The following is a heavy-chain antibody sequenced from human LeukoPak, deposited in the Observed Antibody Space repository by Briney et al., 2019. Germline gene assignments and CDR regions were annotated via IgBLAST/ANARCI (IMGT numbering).Heavy chain of an antibody. CDR1: GGSISSSSYY. D-gene: IGHD5-12*01. CDR2: IYYGGST. CDR3: ARRGRPRWIVATMPFDY. V-gene: IGHV4-39*01. J-gene: IGHJ4*02. Sequence: SETLSLTCTVSGGSISSSSYYWGWIRQPPGKGLEWIGSIYYGGSTYYNPSLKSRVTISVDTSKNQFSLKLSSVTAADTAVYYCARRGRPRWIVATMPFDYWGQGTLVTVSS.